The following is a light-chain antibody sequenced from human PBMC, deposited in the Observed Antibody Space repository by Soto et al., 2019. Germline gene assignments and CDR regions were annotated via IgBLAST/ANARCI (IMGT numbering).Light chain of an antibody. CDR3: QQYGSSSRT. V-gene: IGKV3-15*01. Sequence: EIVMTQSPATLSVSPGERSTLSCRASQIVSSNLAWYQQKPGQAPRLLIYGASTRATGIPARFSGSGSGTDFTLTISRLEPGDFGVYYCQQYGSSSRTFGQGTKVDI. J-gene: IGKJ1*01. CDR1: QIVSSN. CDR2: GAS.